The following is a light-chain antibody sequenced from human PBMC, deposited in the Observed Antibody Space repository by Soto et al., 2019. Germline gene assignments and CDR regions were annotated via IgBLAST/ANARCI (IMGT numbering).Light chain of an antibody. CDR1: QSLVHSNGNTY. CDR3: MQGTHWWP. J-gene: IGKJ1*01. Sequence: DVVMTQSPLSLPVTLGQPASISCRSSQSLVHSNGNTYLGWFQQRPGQSPRRLIYKVSNRDSGVPDRFSGSGSGTDFTLKISRVEAEDVGVYYCMQGTHWWPFGQGTKVEIK. CDR2: KVS. V-gene: IGKV2-30*02.